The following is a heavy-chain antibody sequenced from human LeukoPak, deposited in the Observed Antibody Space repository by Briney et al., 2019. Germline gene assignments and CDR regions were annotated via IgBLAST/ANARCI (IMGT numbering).Heavy chain of an antibody. CDR1: GGSVIGYF. D-gene: IGHD5-24*01. Sequence: PSETLSLTCTVSGGSVIGYFWSWIRQPPGKGLEWIGYIYSTGSTIYNPSLKSRLTMSVDTSKNQVSLKLSSVTAADTAVYYCARHPRDAQSGGFDSWGQGTLVIVSS. CDR3: ARHPRDAQSGGFDS. J-gene: IGHJ4*02. CDR2: IYSTGST. V-gene: IGHV4-59*02.